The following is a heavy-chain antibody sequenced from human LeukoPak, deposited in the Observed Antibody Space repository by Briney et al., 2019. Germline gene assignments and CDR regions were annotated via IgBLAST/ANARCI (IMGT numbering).Heavy chain of an antibody. D-gene: IGHD2-15*01. V-gene: IGHV3-30*02. CDR1: GFTFSSYG. CDR2: IRYDGSNK. Sequence: PGGSLRLSCAASGFTFSSYGMHWVRQAPGKGLEWVAFIRYDGSNKYYADSVKGRFTISRDNSKNTLYLQMNSLRAEDTAVYYCARWLYCSGGSCYSGGIDYWGQGTLVTVSS. CDR3: ARWLYCSGGSCYSGGIDY. J-gene: IGHJ4*02.